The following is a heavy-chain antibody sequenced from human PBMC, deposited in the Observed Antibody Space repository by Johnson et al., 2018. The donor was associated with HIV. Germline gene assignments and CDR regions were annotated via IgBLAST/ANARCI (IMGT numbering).Heavy chain of an antibody. CDR3: AKAREYDSTGHDAFDI. CDR1: GFIFSRYA. D-gene: IGHD3-22*01. CDR2: MSYDGSSK. J-gene: IGHJ3*02. Sequence: QVQLVESGGGVVQPGRSLRLSCSASGFIFSRYAMHWVRQAPGKGLAWVAVMSYDGSSKYYADSVKGRVTISRDNSKNTLYLQMNSLRAEDTAVYYCAKAREYDSTGHDAFDIWGQGTMVTVSS. V-gene: IGHV3-30*04.